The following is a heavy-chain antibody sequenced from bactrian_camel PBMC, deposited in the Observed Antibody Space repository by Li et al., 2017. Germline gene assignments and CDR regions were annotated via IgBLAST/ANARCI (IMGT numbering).Heavy chain of an antibody. CDR1: RFTYSSHA. V-gene: IGHV3S31*01. CDR2: INSDGGIS. D-gene: IGHD2*01. CDR3: NMWCIKEGLSTDDY. J-gene: IGHJ4*01. Sequence: VQLVESGGGLVQPGGSLRLSCAASRFTYSSHAMSWVRQAPGKGLEWVSSINSDGGISYYANSVKGRFTISRDNAKNTLYLELNSLKVEDTAMYYCNMWCIKEGLSTDDYWGQGTQVTVS.